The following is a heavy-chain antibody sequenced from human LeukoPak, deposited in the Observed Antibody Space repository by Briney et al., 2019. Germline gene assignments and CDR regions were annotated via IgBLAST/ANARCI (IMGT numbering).Heavy chain of an antibody. Sequence: ASVTVSCMASGYTFTGYYMHWVRQAPGQGLEWMGWINPNSGGTNYAQKFQGRVTMTRDTSISTAYMELSRLRSDDTAVYYCARDFYYSSGYYYEGWFDPWGQGTLVTVSS. D-gene: IGHD3-22*01. V-gene: IGHV1-2*02. CDR1: GYTFTGYY. CDR3: ARDFYYSSGYYYEGWFDP. J-gene: IGHJ5*02. CDR2: INPNSGGT.